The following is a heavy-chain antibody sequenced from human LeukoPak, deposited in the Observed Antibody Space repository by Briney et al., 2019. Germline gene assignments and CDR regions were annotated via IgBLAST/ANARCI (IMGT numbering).Heavy chain of an antibody. CDR2: IYPGDSDT. CDR1: GYSFTSYW. D-gene: IGHD2-15*01. Sequence: GESLKISCKGSGYSFTSYWIGWVRQMPGKGLEWMGIIYPGDSDTRYSPSFQGQVTISADKSISTAYLQWSSLKASDTAMYYCARLNLGYCSGGSCYSPGWFDPWGQGTLVTVSS. CDR3: ARLNLGYCSGGSCYSPGWFDP. V-gene: IGHV5-51*01. J-gene: IGHJ5*02.